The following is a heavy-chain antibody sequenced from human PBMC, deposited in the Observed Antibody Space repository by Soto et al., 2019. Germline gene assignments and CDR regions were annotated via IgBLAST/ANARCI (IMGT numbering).Heavy chain of an antibody. D-gene: IGHD6-6*01. CDR2: IYPGDSNT. Sequence: GESLKISCKGSGYSFTSYWIGWVRQMPGKGLEWMGIIYPGDSNTRYSPSFQGQVTISVDKSISTAYLQWSSLKASDTAMYYCARYNIVSRQVGRGGGMDVWGQGTTVTVSS. V-gene: IGHV5-51*01. CDR1: GYSFTSYW. CDR3: ARYNIVSRQVGRGGGMDV. J-gene: IGHJ6*02.